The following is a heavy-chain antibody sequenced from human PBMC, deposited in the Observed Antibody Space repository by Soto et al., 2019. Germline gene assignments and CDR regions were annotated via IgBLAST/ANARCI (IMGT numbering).Heavy chain of an antibody. Sequence: SETLSLTCAVYGGSFSCYYWSWIRQSPGKGLEWIGEINHRGITNYNPSLKSRVTISADTSKNQFSLRLSPVTAADTAVYYCARLYSTSSATFYFYYGMDVWGQGTTVTVSS. D-gene: IGHD6-6*01. CDR3: ARLYSTSSATFYFYYGMDV. V-gene: IGHV4-34*01. J-gene: IGHJ6*02. CDR1: GGSFSCYY. CDR2: INHRGIT.